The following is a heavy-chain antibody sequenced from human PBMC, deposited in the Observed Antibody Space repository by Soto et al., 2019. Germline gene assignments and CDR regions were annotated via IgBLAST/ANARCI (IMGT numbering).Heavy chain of an antibody. CDR2: FYSGGDT. J-gene: IGHJ6*03. CDR1: GFTVSNNY. Sequence: VQLVESGGGLVQPGGSLRLSCAASGFTVSNNYMVWVRQAPGKGLEWVSIFYSGGDTFYAYSVKGRFSLSRDYLKHTLSLQMNSLRAEDTAVYYCARDSRYYDPRSGDYYYYMDVWGKGTTVTVSS. CDR3: ARDSRYYDPRSGDYYYYMDV. D-gene: IGHD3-3*01. V-gene: IGHV3-66*01.